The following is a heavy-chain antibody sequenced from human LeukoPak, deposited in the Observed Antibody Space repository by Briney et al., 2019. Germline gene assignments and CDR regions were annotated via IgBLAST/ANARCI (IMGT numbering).Heavy chain of an antibody. CDR3: ARAVATAGIDY. V-gene: IGHV3-48*01. CDR2: ISSSSSTI. CDR1: GFTFSSYS. J-gene: IGHJ4*02. Sequence: GSLRLSCAASGFTFSSYSMNWVRQAPGKGLEWVSYISSSSSTIYYADSVKGRFTISRDNAKNSLYLQMNSLRAEDTAVYYCARAVATAGIDYWGQGTLVTVSS. D-gene: IGHD5-12*01.